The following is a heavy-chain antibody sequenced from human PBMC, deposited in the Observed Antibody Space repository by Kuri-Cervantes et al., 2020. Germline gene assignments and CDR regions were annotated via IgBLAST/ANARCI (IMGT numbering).Heavy chain of an antibody. CDR3: ARFVTDWFDS. CDR2: INHSGST. CDR1: GRSFNTYY. D-gene: IGHD2-21*02. Sequence: SETLSLTCAVYGRSFNTYYWSWIRQSPGRGLEWIGEINHSGSTNYNPSLKSRVTTSIDTSKNQFSLKLSSMTAADTAVYYCARFVTDWFDSWSQGTLVTVSS. J-gene: IGHJ5*01. V-gene: IGHV4-34*01.